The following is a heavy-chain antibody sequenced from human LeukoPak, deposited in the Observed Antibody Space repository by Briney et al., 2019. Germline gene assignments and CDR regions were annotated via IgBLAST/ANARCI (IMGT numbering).Heavy chain of an antibody. CDR2: IWYDGSIK. J-gene: IGHJ4*02. Sequence: GGSLRLSCAASGFTFSSYGMHWVRQAPGKGLEWVAVIWYDGSIKYYADSVKGRFTISRDDSKNTLYLQMNSLRPEDTAVYYCAKKLSGYSSLNNYFESWGQGTLVTASS. D-gene: IGHD6-13*01. CDR3: AKKLSGYSSLNNYFES. CDR1: GFTFSSYG. V-gene: IGHV3-30*02.